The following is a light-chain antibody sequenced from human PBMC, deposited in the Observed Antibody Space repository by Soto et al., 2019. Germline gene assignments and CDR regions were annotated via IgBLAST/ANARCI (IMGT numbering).Light chain of an antibody. J-gene: IGKJ1*01. CDR2: KAS. Sequence: DIQMTQSPSTLAASVGDRVTITCRASQSISSWVAWYQQKPGKAPNLLIYKASSLESGVPSRFSGSGSGTEFTLTTSRLQPDNFATYYCQQYDSYSWTFGQGTKVEIK. V-gene: IGKV1-5*03. CDR1: QSISSW. CDR3: QQYDSYSWT.